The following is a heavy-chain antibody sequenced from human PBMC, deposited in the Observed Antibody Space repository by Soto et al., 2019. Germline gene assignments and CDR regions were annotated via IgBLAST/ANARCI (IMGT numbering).Heavy chain of an antibody. CDR1: GCTISDGDYR. V-gene: IGHV4-30-4*01. CDR2: TYYTGAG. D-gene: IGHD3-3*01. J-gene: IGHJ6*02. CDR3: ARTVQSKILLFGKLTRRDYYDGMDV. Sequence: PSETLTLSCSVSGCTISDGDYRWVWNRQGPGKDLMWLGYTYYTGAGSCNPSHETRLTISVGAAKNQFSLKVRSVTAADTAVYYCARTVQSKILLFGKLTRRDYYDGMDVWGQGTKVT.